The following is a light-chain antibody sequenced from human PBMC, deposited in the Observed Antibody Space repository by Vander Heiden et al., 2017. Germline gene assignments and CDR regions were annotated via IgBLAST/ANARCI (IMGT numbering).Light chain of an antibody. CDR3: YSAADNNLI. Sequence: SNELTQPSSVSVSPAQTARNTCSGDVLAKKYARWFQQKPGQAPVLLIYKDSDRPSGIPERFSGSSSGTTVTLTISGAQVEDEADYYCYSAADNNLIFGGGTKLTVL. CDR1: VLAKKY. V-gene: IGLV3-27*01. CDR2: KDS. J-gene: IGLJ2*01.